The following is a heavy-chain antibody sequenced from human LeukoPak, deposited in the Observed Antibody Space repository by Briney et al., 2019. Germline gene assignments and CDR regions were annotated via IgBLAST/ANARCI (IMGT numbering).Heavy chain of an antibody. CDR1: GGSISSSRFY. Sequence: SETLSLTCTVSGGSISSSRFYWGWIRQPPGKGLEWIGRIYTSGSTNYNPSLKSRVTMSVDTSKNQFSLNLSSVTAADTAVYYCARTPIYSGYDYHDYWGQGTLVTVSS. D-gene: IGHD5-12*01. CDR3: ARTPIYSGYDYHDY. J-gene: IGHJ4*02. V-gene: IGHV4-39*07. CDR2: IYTSGST.